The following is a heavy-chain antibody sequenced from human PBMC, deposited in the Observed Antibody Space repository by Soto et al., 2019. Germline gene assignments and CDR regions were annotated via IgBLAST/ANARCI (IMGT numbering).Heavy chain of an antibody. Sequence: GGSLRLSCAASGFTFGDYTMHWVRQVPGQGLEWVSLISWDGVLRFYADSVKGRFTISRDNFKNSLYLQMNSLRTEDTAVYYCAKDKKGRRSTGYYSDSWGHGTLVTVSS. J-gene: IGHJ4*01. CDR3: AKDKKGRRSTGYYSDS. CDR2: ISWDGVLR. CDR1: GFTFGDYT. V-gene: IGHV3-43*01. D-gene: IGHD3-22*01.